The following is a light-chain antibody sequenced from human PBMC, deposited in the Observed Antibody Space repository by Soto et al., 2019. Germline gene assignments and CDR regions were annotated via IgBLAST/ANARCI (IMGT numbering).Light chain of an antibody. J-gene: IGLJ1*01. V-gene: IGLV2-14*01. Sequence: QSVLTQPASVSGSPGQSIAIACTGSSSDVGIYNYASWYQQHPGKVPKLIIYEVTNRPSGVFNRFSGSKSGNTASLTISGLQAEDEADYYCSSYTTSSTRVFGTGTKVTVL. CDR1: SSDVGIYNY. CDR2: EVT. CDR3: SSYTTSSTRV.